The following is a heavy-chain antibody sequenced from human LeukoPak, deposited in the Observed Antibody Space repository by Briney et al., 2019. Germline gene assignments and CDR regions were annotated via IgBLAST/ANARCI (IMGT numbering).Heavy chain of an antibody. D-gene: IGHD1-1*01. J-gene: IGHJ6*03. V-gene: IGHV1-69*06. CDR3: ARFWNRDYYYYMDV. CDR2: IIPIFGTA. CDR1: GGTLSSYA. Sequence: SVKVSFKASGGTLSSYAISWVRQAPGQGLEWMGGIIPIFGTANYAQKFQGRVTITADKSTSTAYMELSSLRSEDTAVYYCARFWNRDYYYYMDVWGKGTTVTVSS.